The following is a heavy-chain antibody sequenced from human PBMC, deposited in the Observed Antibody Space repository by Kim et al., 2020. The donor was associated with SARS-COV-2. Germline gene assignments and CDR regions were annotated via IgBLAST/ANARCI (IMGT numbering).Heavy chain of an antibody. V-gene: IGHV3-49*03. CDR1: GFTFGDYA. CDR3: TRGVGRFGFGELLHNWFDP. J-gene: IGHJ5*02. D-gene: IGHD3-10*01. Sequence: GGSLRLSCTASGFTFGDYAMSWFRQAPGKGLEWVGFIRSKAYGGTTEYAASVKGRFTISRDDSKSIAYLQMNSLKTEDTAVYYCTRGVGRFGFGELLHNWFDPWGQGTLVTVSS. CDR2: IRSKAYGGTT.